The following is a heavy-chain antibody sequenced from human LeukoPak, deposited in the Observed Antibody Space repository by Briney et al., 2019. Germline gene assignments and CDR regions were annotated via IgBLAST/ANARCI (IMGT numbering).Heavy chain of an antibody. CDR2: IYSGGST. Sequence: SGGSLRLSGAASGFTVSSNYMSWVRQAPGKGLEWVSVIYSGGSTYYADSVKGRFTISRDNSKNTLYLQMNSLRAEDTAVYYCATPGYYYDSSGYSSVYYYYGMDVWGQGTTVTVSS. V-gene: IGHV3-66*01. CDR1: GFTVSSNY. CDR3: ATPGYYYDSSGYSSVYYYYGMDV. D-gene: IGHD3-22*01. J-gene: IGHJ6*02.